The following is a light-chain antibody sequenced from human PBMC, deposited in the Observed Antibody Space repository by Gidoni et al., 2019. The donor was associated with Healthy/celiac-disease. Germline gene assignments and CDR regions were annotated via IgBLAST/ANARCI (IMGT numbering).Light chain of an antibody. J-gene: IGKJ4*01. CDR3: QQYGSSPRVT. V-gene: IGKV3-20*01. CDR1: QRVSSSY. Sequence: EIVLTQSPGTLSLSPGERATLSCRASQRVSSSYLAWYQQKPGQAPRLLIYGASSRATGIPDRFSGSGAGTDFTLTISRLEPEDFAVYYCQQYGSSPRVTFGGXTKVEIK. CDR2: GAS.